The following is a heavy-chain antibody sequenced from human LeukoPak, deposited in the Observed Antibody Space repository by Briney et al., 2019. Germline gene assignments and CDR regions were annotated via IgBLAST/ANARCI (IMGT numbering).Heavy chain of an antibody. J-gene: IGHJ4*02. V-gene: IGHV4-39*07. CDR1: GGSISSSDYY. CDR3: ARDRGYSGYYDY. D-gene: IGHD5-12*01. CDR2: IYYGGST. Sequence: SETLSLTCTVSGGSISSSDYYWGWIRQPPGKGLEWIGSIYYGGSTYYNPSLKSRVTISVDTSKNQFSLKLSSVTAADTAVYYCARDRGYSGYYDYWGQGTLVTVSS.